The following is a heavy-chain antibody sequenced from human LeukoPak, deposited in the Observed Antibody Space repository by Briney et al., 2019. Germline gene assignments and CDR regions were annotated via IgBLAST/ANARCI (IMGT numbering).Heavy chain of an antibody. Sequence: SVKVSCKASGFTFTSSAVQWVRQARGQRLEWIGWIVVGSGNTNYAQKFQERVTITRDMSTSTAYMELSSLRSEDTAVYYCAAGEPSRDYYDSSGYSLFDYWGQGTLATVSS. V-gene: IGHV1-58*01. D-gene: IGHD3-22*01. CDR1: GFTFTSSA. CDR3: AAGEPSRDYYDSSGYSLFDY. CDR2: IVVGSGNT. J-gene: IGHJ4*02.